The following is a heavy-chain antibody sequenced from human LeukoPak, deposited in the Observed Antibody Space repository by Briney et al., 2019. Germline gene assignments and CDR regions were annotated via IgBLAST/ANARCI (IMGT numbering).Heavy chain of an antibody. D-gene: IGHD3-10*01. Sequence: GGSLRLSCAASGFTFSSYGMHWVRQAPGKGLEWVAVIWYDGSNKYYADSVKGRFTISRDNSKNTLYLQMNSLRAEDTAVYYCARDFRELLHAFDIWGQGTMATVSS. CDR1: GFTFSSYG. CDR3: ARDFRELLHAFDI. V-gene: IGHV3-33*01. CDR2: IWYDGSNK. J-gene: IGHJ3*02.